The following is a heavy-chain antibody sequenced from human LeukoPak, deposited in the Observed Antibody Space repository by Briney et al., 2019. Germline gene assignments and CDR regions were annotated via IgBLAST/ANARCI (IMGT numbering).Heavy chain of an antibody. J-gene: IGHJ4*02. D-gene: IGHD6-19*01. CDR3: VRRGDASSGWGDHDF. Sequence: GGSLRLSCAASGFTFNRNAISWVRQAPGKGLEWVSTIGGSGDKTFYADSVKGRFTISRDNSKNMVHLQMNSLTGEDTALYYCVRRGDASSGWGDHDFWGQGALVTVS. CDR1: GFTFNRNA. V-gene: IGHV3-23*01. CDR2: IGGSGDKT.